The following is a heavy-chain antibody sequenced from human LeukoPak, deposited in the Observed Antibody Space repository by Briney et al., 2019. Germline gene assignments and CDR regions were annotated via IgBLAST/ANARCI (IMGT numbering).Heavy chain of an antibody. Sequence: SETLSLTCAVYGGSFSGYYWSWIRQPPGKGLEWIGEINHSGSTIYNPSLKSRVTISVDTSKNQFSLKLSSVTAADTAVDYCARNVGIWFGGNNWFDPWGQGTLVTVSS. V-gene: IGHV4-34*01. D-gene: IGHD3-10*01. CDR2: INHSGST. CDR3: ARNVGIWFGGNNWFDP. J-gene: IGHJ5*02. CDR1: GGSFSGYY.